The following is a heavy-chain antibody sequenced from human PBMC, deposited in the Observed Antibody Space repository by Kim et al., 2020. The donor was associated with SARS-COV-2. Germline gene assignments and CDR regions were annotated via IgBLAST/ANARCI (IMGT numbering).Heavy chain of an antibody. CDR3: ARDPGGYYEPLESFDY. Sequence: ASVKVSCKASGYTFTSYGISWVRQAPGQGLEWMGWISAYNGNTNYAQKLQGRVTMTTDTSTSTAYMELRSLRSDDTAVYYCARDPGGYYEPLESFDYWGQGTLVTVSS. J-gene: IGHJ4*02. CDR2: ISAYNGNT. D-gene: IGHD3-3*01. CDR1: GYTFTSYG. V-gene: IGHV1-18*01.